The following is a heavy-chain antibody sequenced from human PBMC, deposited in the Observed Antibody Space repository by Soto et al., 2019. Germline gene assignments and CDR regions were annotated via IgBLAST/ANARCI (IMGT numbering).Heavy chain of an antibody. CDR3: ATMGTPATGLYYFDY. Sequence: SETLSLTCIVTGRSNVTYYWRWIRPPPRKGLEWIGYIYNSGSTNYNPSLKSRVTLAVDTSKNQFSLNLSFVTAADTAVYYCATMGTPATGLYYFDYWGQGTPVTVSS. CDR2: IYNSGST. CDR1: GRSNVTYY. J-gene: IGHJ4*02. V-gene: IGHV4-4*08. D-gene: IGHD1-7*01.